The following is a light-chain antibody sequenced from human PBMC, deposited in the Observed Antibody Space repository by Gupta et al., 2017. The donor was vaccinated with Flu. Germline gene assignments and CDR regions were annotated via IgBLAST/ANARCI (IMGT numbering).Light chain of an antibody. CDR2: GGS. Sequence: EIVMTQSPATLSVSPGERVTLSCRASRSIASHLVWYQQIPGQAPRLLVYGGSTRATGVPVMFGGSWSGTEFTLTISILLSEDFAFCYCQQHSEWPLTFGGGTRVEIK. V-gene: IGKV3-15*01. CDR1: RSIASH. J-gene: IGKJ4*01. CDR3: QQHSEWPLT.